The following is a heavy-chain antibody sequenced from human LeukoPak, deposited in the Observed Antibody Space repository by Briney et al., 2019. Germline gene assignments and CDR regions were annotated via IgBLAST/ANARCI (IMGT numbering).Heavy chain of an antibody. CDR2: INSGGTST. D-gene: IGHD6-13*01. V-gene: IGHV3-74*01. J-gene: IGHJ4*02. CDR1: GFTFSSYW. CDR3: ARGRGYYSDY. Sequence: PGGSLRLSCAASGFTFSSYWMHWVRQAPGKGLVWVSRINSGGTSTSYADSVKGRFTISRHNAKNTLYLQRNSLRRGDTAVYYCARGRGYYSDYWGQGTLVTVSS.